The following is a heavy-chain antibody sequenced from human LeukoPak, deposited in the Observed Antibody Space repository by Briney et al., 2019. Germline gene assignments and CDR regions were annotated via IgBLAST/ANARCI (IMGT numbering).Heavy chain of an antibody. V-gene: IGHV3-30*18. D-gene: IGHD4-17*01. CDR2: ISYDGGDK. CDR3: AKDRVSTVTTNYFDY. CDR1: GFTFSRHG. J-gene: IGHJ4*02. Sequence: GGSLRLSCAASGFTFSRHGMHWVRQAPGKGLEWVAVISYDGGDKYYVDSVKGRFTISRDNSWNTLYLQMNSLRAEDTAVYYCAKDRVSTVTTNYFDYWGQGTLVTVSS.